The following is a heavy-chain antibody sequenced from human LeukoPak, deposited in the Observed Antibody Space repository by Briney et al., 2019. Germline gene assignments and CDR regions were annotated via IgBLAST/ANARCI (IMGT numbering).Heavy chain of an antibody. CDR2: INHSGST. CDR1: GGSFSGYY. Sequence: SETLSLTCAVYGGSFSGYYWSWIRQPPGKGLEWIGEINHSGSTNYNPSLRSRVTISVHTSKNQFSLNLRDVTAADTAVYYCAREVSGRFDFWGQGALVTVSS. V-gene: IGHV4-34*01. CDR3: AREVSGRFDF. J-gene: IGHJ4*02.